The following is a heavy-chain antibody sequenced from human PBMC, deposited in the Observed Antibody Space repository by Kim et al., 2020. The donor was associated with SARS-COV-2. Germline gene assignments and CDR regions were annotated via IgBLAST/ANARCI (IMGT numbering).Heavy chain of an antibody. CDR3: GMSGI. J-gene: IGHJ4*02. Sequence: IKRDGSGGYYGDTVKSRFTIYRDNAKSSVVLQMNSLRSEDTAVYYCGMSGIWGQETLVTVSS. CDR2: IKRDGSGG. V-gene: IGHV3-7*01.